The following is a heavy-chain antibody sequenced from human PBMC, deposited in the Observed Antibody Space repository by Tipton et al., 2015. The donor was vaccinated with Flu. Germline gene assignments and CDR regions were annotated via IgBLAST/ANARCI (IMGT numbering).Heavy chain of an antibody. V-gene: IGHV4-39*07. D-gene: IGHD6-6*01. CDR1: GGSITSSSYY. Sequence: TLSLTCTVSGGSITSSSYYWGWIRQPPGKGLEWIGNIFYSGSTFYNPSLKSRVTISVDTSKNQFFLKLSSVTAADTAVYYCAKVSSSSSSYYFDYWGQGILVTVSS. J-gene: IGHJ4*02. CDR3: AKVSSSSSSYYFDY. CDR2: IFYSGST.